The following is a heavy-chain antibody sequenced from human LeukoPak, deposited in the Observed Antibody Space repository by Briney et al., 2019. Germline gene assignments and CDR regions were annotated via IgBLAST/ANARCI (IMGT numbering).Heavy chain of an antibody. CDR1: GYSFTDYY. Sequence: SVKVSCKASGYSFTDYYLHWVRQAPGQGLEWMGGIIPIFGTANYAQKFQGRVTITADESTSTAYMELSSLRSEDTAVYYCARVVYYYDSSGYQLDYWGQGTLVTVSS. J-gene: IGHJ4*02. CDR2: IIPIFGTA. D-gene: IGHD3-22*01. CDR3: ARVVYYYDSSGYQLDY. V-gene: IGHV1-69*13.